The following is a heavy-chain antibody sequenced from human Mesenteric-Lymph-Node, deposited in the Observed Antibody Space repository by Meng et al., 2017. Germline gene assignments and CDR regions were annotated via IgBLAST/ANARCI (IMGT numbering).Heavy chain of an antibody. CDR2: ISHSGGST. Sequence: ETLSLTCAVYGGSFSGYYWSWVRQAPGKGLEWVSVISHSGGSTYYADSVKGRFSISRDNSKNTLYLQMNSLRAEDTAVYYCARDHYDILTGFTSEYYYYGMDVWGQGNTVT. V-gene: IGHV3-23*01. CDR1: GGSFSGYY. J-gene: IGHJ6*01. D-gene: IGHD3-9*01. CDR3: ARDHYDILTGFTSEYYYYGMDV.